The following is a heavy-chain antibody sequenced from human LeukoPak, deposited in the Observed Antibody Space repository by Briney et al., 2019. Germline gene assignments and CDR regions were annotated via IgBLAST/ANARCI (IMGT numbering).Heavy chain of an antibody. V-gene: IGHV4-59*12. CDR3: ARGPGSEVGAPPYFDY. J-gene: IGHJ4*02. D-gene: IGHD1-26*01. CDR2: IYYSGST. Sequence: SETLSLTCTVSGGSISGYYYNWIRQPPGKGLEWIGYIYYSGSTNYNPSLKSRVTISLDTSKNQFSLKLSSVTAADTAVYYCARGPGSEVGAPPYFDYWGQGTLVTVSS. CDR1: GGSISGYY.